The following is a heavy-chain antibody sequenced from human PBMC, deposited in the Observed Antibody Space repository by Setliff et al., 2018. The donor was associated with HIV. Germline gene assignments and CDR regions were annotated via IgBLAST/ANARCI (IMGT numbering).Heavy chain of an antibody. J-gene: IGHJ5*01. D-gene: IGHD3-16*01. CDR2: IYYDGRT. CDR1: GGSIRTGAYY. CDR3: ARGGAVSADFDS. V-gene: IGHV4-39*07. Sequence: SETLSLTCTVSGGSIRTGAYYWGWIRQPPGKGLEWIGSIYYDGRTFYKPDLKSRLTISVDTSKNQFSLSLNSVTAADTAVYFCARGGAVSADFDSWGQGTLVTVSS.